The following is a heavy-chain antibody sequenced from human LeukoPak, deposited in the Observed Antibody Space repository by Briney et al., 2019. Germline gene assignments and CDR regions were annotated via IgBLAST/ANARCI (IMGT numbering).Heavy chain of an antibody. CDR1: GYTFTSYG. J-gene: IGHJ4*02. CDR3: ARDWRGRHNDEGY. CDR2: ISAYNGNT. Sequence: ASVKVSCKASGYTFTSYGISWVRQAPGQGLEWMGWISAYNGNTNYAQKLQGRVTMTTDTSTSTAYVELRSLRSDDTAVYYCARDWRGRHNDEGYWGQGTLVTVSS. V-gene: IGHV1-18*01. D-gene: IGHD3-3*01.